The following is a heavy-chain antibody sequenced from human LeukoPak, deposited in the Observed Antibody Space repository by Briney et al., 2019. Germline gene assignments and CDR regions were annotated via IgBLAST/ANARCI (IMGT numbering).Heavy chain of an antibody. Sequence: SETLSLTCTVSSGSISSYYWSWIRQPPGKGLEWIGYIYYSGSTNYNPSLKSRVTISVDTSKNHFSLKLSSVTAADTAVYYCARHKAYNTFDLWGQGTLVTVSS. CDR3: ARHKAYNTFDL. J-gene: IGHJ5*02. D-gene: IGHD1-14*01. V-gene: IGHV4-59*08. CDR1: SGSISSYY. CDR2: IYYSGST.